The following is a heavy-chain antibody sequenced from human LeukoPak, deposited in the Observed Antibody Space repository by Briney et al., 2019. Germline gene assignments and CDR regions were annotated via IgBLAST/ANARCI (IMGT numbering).Heavy chain of an antibody. V-gene: IGHV3-23*01. Sequence: PGGSLRLSCAASGFTFSSYTMYWVRQAPGKGLEWVSGISSSGSNTYYADSVKGRFTISRDNPKNTLYLQMNSLRAEDTAVYYCAKDPPGTGTSRYYFDYWGQGTLVTVSS. D-gene: IGHD1-1*01. CDR1: GFTFSSYT. J-gene: IGHJ4*02. CDR2: ISSSGSNT. CDR3: AKDPPGTGTSRYYFDY.